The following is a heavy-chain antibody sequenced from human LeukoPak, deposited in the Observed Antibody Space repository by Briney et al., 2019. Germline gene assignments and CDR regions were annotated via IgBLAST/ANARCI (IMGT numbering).Heavy chain of an antibody. CDR3: ARERGRYCSSTSCRDPNWFDP. J-gene: IGHJ5*02. CDR1: GGSISSGDYY. Sequence: SETLSLTCTVSGGSISSGDYYWGWIRQPPGKGLEWIGYIYYSGSTYYNPSLKSRVTISVGTSKNQFSLKLSSVTAADTAVYYCARERGRYCSSTSCRDPNWFDPWGQGTLVTVSS. CDR2: IYYSGST. D-gene: IGHD2-2*01. V-gene: IGHV4-30-4*08.